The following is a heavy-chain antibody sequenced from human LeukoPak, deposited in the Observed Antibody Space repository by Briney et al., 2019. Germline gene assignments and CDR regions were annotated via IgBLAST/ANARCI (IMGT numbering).Heavy chain of an antibody. Sequence: GGSLRLSCTASGFTISYYAIHWVRQAPGKGLEWVAVIWYDGKTKYYADSVKGRFTISRDNSKNTLYLQMNSLRAEDTAVYYCAKQITIFGSFDYWGQGTLVTVSS. CDR2: IWYDGKTK. D-gene: IGHD3-3*01. V-gene: IGHV3-33*06. CDR3: AKQITIFGSFDY. J-gene: IGHJ4*02. CDR1: GFTISYYA.